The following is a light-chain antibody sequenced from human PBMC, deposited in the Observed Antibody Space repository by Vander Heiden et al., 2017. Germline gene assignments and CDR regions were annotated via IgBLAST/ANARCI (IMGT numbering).Light chain of an antibody. CDR3: QHYNNFPYT. CDR2: KAS. Sequence: DIQMTQSPSILSASAGDRVTITCRASQSISIWLAWYQQKPGQAPNLLIYKASNLETGVPSRFSGSGSGTDFTLTISSLQPEDVATYYCQHYNNFPYTFGQGTKLEIK. CDR1: QSISIW. J-gene: IGKJ2*01. V-gene: IGKV1-5*03.